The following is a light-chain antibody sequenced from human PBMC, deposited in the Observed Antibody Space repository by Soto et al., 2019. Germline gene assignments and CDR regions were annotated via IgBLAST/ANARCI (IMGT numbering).Light chain of an antibody. CDR2: RVT. CDR3: NSYSSSTFYV. CDR1: SSDIASFNY. V-gene: IGLV2-14*01. J-gene: IGLJ1*01. Sequence: QSALAQPASVSGSPGQSITISCTGSSSDIASFNYVSWYQQYPGKAPKLLIYRVTSRASGVSHRFSGSKFGDTASLTISGLQPEDEAEYYCNSYSSSTFYVFGTGTKVTVL.